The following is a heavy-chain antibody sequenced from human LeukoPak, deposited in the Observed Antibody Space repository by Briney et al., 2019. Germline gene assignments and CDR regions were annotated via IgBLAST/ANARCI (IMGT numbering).Heavy chain of an antibody. J-gene: IGHJ4*02. CDR3: ARKSRGYNYGEFDC. CDR1: GFTFSSYA. D-gene: IGHD5-18*01. Sequence: PGGSLRLSCAASGFTFSSYAMSWVRQAPGKGLEHVSAISSNGDSTYYANSVKGRFTISRDNSKSTLYLQMGSLRAEDMAVYYCARKSRGYNYGEFDCWGQGTLVTVSS. V-gene: IGHV3-64*01. CDR2: ISSNGDST.